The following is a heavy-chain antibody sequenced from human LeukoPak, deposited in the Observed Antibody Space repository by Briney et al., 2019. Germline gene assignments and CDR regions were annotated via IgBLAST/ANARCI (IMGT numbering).Heavy chain of an antibody. CDR3: ARGFFASGWAS. CDR1: GDCVTNKNAA. CDR2: TYYTSRWNN. Sequence: SQTLSLTCAISGDCVTNKNAAWNWIRQSPSRGLEWLGCTYYTSRWNNEYSESVKSRITISPDTSNNQFSLQINSVTPEDTAVYYCARGFFASGWASWGQGTLVTASA. J-gene: IGHJ5*02. D-gene: IGHD6-19*01. V-gene: IGHV6-1*01.